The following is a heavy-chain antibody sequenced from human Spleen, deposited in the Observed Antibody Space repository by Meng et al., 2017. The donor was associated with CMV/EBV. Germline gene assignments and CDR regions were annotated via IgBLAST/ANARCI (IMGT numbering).Heavy chain of an antibody. CDR1: GYTFTGYY. V-gene: IGHV1-2*02. CDR2: MNPNNGGT. CDR3: ARDGAFWSGPHDLYGMDV. D-gene: IGHD3-3*01. Sequence: ASVKVSCKASGYTFTGYYMHWVRQVPGQGLEWMGWMNPNNGGTNFAQKFQGRVTLTRDTSISTAYMELSRLRSDDTAVYYCARDGAFWSGPHDLYGMDVWGQGTTVTVSS. J-gene: IGHJ6*02.